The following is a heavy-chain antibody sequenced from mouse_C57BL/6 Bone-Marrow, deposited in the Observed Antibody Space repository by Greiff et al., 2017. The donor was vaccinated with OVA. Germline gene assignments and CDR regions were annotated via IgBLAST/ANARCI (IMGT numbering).Heavy chain of an antibody. V-gene: IGHV3-6*01. CDR2: ISYDGSN. CDR3: AKFAY. J-gene: IGHJ3*01. CDR1: GYSITSGYY. Sequence: DSGPGLVKPSQSLSLTCSVTGYSITSGYYWNWIRQFPGNKLEWMGYISYDGSNNYNPSLKNRISITRDTSKNQFFLKLNSVTTEDTATYYCAKFAYWGQGTLVTVSA.